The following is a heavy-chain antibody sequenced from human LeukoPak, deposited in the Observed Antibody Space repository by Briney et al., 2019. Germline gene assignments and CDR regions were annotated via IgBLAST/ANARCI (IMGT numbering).Heavy chain of an antibody. CDR3: AKSLLGSSGWYGGFDY. V-gene: IGHV3-23*01. J-gene: IGHJ4*02. D-gene: IGHD6-19*01. CDR1: GGSISSYY. Sequence: PSETLSLTCTVSGGSISSYYWSWVRQAPGKGLEWVSAISGSGGSTYYADSVKGRFTISRDNSKNTLYLQMNSLRAEDTAVYYCAKSLLGSSGWYGGFDYWGQGTLVTVSS. CDR2: ISGSGGST.